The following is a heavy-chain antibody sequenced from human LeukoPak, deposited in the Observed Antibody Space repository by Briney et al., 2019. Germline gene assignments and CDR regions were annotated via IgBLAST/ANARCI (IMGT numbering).Heavy chain of an antibody. CDR2: ISGSGGST. CDR3: AKGAVVATIGITEGFDY. J-gene: IGHJ4*02. V-gene: IGHV3-23*01. D-gene: IGHD5-12*01. CDR1: GFTFSSYA. Sequence: GGSLRLSCAASGFTFSSYAMSWVRQAPGKGLEWVSAISGSGGSTYYADSVKGRFTISRDNSKNTLYLQMNSLRAEDTAVYYCAKGAVVATIGITEGFDYWGQGTLVTVSS.